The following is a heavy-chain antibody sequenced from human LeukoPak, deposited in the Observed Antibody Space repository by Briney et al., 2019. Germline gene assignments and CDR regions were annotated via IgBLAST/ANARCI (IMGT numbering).Heavy chain of an antibody. CDR3: ARSQQLAYYYYYGMDV. J-gene: IGHJ6*02. D-gene: IGHD6-6*01. CDR1: GGTFSSYA. V-gene: IGHV1-69*04. Sequence: SVKVSCKASGGTFSSYAISWVRQAPGQGLEWMGRIIPILGIANYAQKFQGRVTITADKSTSTAYMELSSLRSEDTAMYYCARSQQLAYYYYYGMDVWGQGTTVTVSS. CDR2: IIPILGIA.